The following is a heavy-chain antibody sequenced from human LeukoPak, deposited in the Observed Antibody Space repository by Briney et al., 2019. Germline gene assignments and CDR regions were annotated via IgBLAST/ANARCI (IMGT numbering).Heavy chain of an antibody. D-gene: IGHD6-19*01. CDR1: GFTFSSYA. J-gene: IGHJ4*02. Sequence: GGYLRLSCAASGFTFSSYAMSWVRQAPGQGLEWVSDISGSGGSTYYADSVKGRFTISRDNSKNTLYLQMNSLRAEDTAVYYCAKSLGIAVAGTLEYWGQGTLVTVSS. V-gene: IGHV3-23*01. CDR2: ISGSGGST. CDR3: AKSLGIAVAGTLEY.